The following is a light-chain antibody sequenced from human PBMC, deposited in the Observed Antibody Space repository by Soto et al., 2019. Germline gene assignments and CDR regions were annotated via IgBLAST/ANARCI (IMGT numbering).Light chain of an antibody. CDR1: RSNIGAAYD. J-gene: IGLJ2*01. V-gene: IGLV1-40*01. Sequence: QSVLTQPPSVSGAPGQRVTLSCTGSRSNIGAAYDVNWYQQRPGSAPKLLIYGNRNRPSGVPDRFSGSRSGTSASLAITGLQVDDEADYYCQSYDSILSAVVFGGGTKLTVL. CDR2: GNR. CDR3: QSYDSILSAVV.